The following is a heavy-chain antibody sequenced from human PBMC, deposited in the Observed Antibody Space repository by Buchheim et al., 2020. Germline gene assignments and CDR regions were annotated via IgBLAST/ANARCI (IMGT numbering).Heavy chain of an antibody. CDR2: ISYDGSNK. CDR3: AKSGYGMDV. CDR1: GFTFSSYG. Sequence: QVQLVESGGGVVQPGRSLRLSCAASGFTFSSYGMHWVRQAPGKGLEWVAVISYDGSNKYYADSVKGRFTISRDNSKNQLYLQMNSLRAEDTAVYYCAKSGYGMDVWGQGTT. D-gene: IGHD3-10*01. V-gene: IGHV3-30*18. J-gene: IGHJ6*02.